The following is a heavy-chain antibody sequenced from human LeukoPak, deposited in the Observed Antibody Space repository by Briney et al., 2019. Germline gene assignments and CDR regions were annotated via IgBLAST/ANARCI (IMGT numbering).Heavy chain of an antibody. V-gene: IGHV1-2*02. J-gene: IGHJ2*01. CDR3: ARYYGDLHWHFDL. CDR2: INPNSGGT. CDR1: GYTFTGYY. Sequence: ASVKVSCKASGYTFTGYYMHWVRQAPGQGLEWMGWINPNSGGTIYAQKFQGRVTMTRDTSISTAYMELSSLRSDDTAVYYCARYYGDLHWHFDLWGRGTLVTVSS. D-gene: IGHD4-17*01.